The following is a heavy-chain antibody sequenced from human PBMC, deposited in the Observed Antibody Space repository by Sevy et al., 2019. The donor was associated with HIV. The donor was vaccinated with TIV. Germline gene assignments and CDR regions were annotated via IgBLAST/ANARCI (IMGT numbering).Heavy chain of an antibody. D-gene: IGHD6-19*01. J-gene: IGHJ4*02. CDR2: IKQDGSEK. V-gene: IGHV3-7*01. CDR3: ARVTYPDYSSGGGYLGY. Sequence: QLGGSLRLSCAASGFTFSSYWMSWVRQAPGKGLEWVANIKQDGSEKYYVDSVKGRFTISRDNAKNSLYLQMNSLRAEDTAVYYCARVTYPDYSSGGGYLGYWGQGTLVTVSS. CDR1: GFTFSSYW.